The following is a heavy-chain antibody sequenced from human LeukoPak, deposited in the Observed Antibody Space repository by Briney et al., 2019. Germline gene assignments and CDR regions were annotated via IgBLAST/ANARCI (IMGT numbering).Heavy chain of an antibody. CDR3: AKRYSSTWRTFDC. CDR2: ISSSGGKT. V-gene: IGHV3-23*01. CDR1: GFILSTYA. D-gene: IGHD6-13*01. J-gene: IGHJ4*02. Sequence: GGSLRLSCAASGFILSTYAMSWVRQAPGEGLEWVSAISSSGGKTYYADSVKGRFTISRDDSENTLYLQMNSLRAEDTAIYYCAKRYSSTWRTFDCWGQGTLVTVSS.